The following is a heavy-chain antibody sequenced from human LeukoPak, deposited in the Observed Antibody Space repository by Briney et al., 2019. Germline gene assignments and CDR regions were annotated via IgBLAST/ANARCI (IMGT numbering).Heavy chain of an antibody. CDR2: IYYSGST. D-gene: IGHD3-9*01. V-gene: IGHV4-30-4*01. CDR1: GGSISSVDYY. Sequence: SETLSLTCTVSGGSISSVDYYWGWLRQPPGKGLEWVGYIYYSGSTYYDPSLKSRVMISVDASKNQFSLKLSSVTAADTAVYYCARLGIDYDILTGYIPDAFDIWGQGTMVTVSS. CDR3: ARLGIDYDILTGYIPDAFDI. J-gene: IGHJ3*02.